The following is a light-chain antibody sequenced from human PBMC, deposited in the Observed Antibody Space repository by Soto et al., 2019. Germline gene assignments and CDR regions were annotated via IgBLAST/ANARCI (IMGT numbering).Light chain of an antibody. Sequence: QSVLTQSPSACGTPGQRVTISCSGSSSNIGRASVNWFQQLPGTAPKLLMYYTNQRPAGVPDRFSGSKSGTSASLAISALQSEDEADYYCAVWDDSLKGWVFGGGTKLTVL. CDR2: YTN. CDR1: SSNIGRAS. V-gene: IGLV1-44*01. J-gene: IGLJ3*02. CDR3: AVWDDSLKGWV.